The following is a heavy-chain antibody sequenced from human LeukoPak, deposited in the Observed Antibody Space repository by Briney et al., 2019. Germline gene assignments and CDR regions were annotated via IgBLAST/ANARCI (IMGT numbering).Heavy chain of an antibody. D-gene: IGHD1-26*01. CDR3: AREASYSGSYFDY. V-gene: IGHV3-53*01. CDR2: IYSGGST. J-gene: IGHJ4*02. Sequence: GGSLRLSCAASGFTVSSNYMSWVRQAPGKGLEWGSVIYSGGSTYYADSVKGRFTISRDNSKNTLYLQMNSLRAEDTAVYYCAREASYSGSYFDYWGQGTLVTVSS. CDR1: GFTVSSNY.